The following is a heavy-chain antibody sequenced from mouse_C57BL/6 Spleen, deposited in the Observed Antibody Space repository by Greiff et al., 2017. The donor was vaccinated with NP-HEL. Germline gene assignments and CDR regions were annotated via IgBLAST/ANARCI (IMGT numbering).Heavy chain of an antibody. D-gene: IGHD2-4*01. CDR2: IWSGGST. Sequence: VQLQESGPGLVQPSQCLSITCTVSGFSLTSYGVHWVRQSPGKGLEWLGVIWSGGSTDYNAAFISRLSISKDNSKSQVFFKMNSLQADDTAIYYCARKGNYDYDGDYFDYWGQGTTLTVSS. CDR3: ARKGNYDYDGDYFDY. CDR1: GFSLTSYG. V-gene: IGHV2-2*01. J-gene: IGHJ2*01.